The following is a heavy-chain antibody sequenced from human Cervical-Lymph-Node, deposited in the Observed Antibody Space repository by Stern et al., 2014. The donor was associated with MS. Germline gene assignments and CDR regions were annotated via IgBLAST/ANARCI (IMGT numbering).Heavy chain of an antibody. CDR1: GDSINSGDFH. Sequence: QVQLQESGPGLVKPSETLSLTCTVSGDSINSGDFHWSWVRQSPGKGLEWIGYIYYSGRNYNNPSLKSRVTMSIDTSTNQFSLTLTSVTAADTALYYCARMKTGLRENRGFDFWGQGTQVTVSS. D-gene: IGHD4-17*01. J-gene: IGHJ4*02. V-gene: IGHV4-30-4*01. CDR3: ARMKTGLRENRGFDF. CDR2: IYYSGRN.